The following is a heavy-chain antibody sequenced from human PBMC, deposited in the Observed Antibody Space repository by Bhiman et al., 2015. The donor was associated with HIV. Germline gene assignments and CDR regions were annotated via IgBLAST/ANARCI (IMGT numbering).Heavy chain of an antibody. CDR1: GFTFSSYG. V-gene: IGHV3-33*01. Sequence: QVQLVESGGGVVQPGRSLRLSCAASGFTFSSYGMHWVRQAPGKGLEWVAVIWYDGTNRYYTDSVKGRFTISRDNFKNTLYLQMDSLRAEDTAVYYCATDRPGDYETYFDSWGHGTLVTVSS. CDR2: IWYDGTNR. CDR3: ATDRPGDYETYFDS. J-gene: IGHJ4*01. D-gene: IGHD4-17*01.